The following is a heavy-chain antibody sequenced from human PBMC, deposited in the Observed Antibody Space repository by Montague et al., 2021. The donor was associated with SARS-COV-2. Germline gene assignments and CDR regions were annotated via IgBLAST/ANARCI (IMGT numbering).Heavy chain of an antibody. CDR3: AREGYYYEGYFDN. J-gene: IGHJ4*02. CDR1: EFTFSSHW. Sequence: SLRLSCATSEFTFSSHWMSWVRQAPGKGLEWVANINPDGSERYYVDSVKGRFTISRDNAQNSLYLQMNSLRAGDTAVYYCAREGYYYEGYFDNWGQGTLVTVSS. CDR2: INPDGSER. D-gene: IGHD3-22*01. V-gene: IGHV3-7*01.